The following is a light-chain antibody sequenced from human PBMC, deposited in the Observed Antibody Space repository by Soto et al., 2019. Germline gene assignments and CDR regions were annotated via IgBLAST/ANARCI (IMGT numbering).Light chain of an antibody. CDR1: QSISSW. Sequence: DIQMTQSPSTLSASVGDRVTITCRASQSISSWLAWYQQKPGKAHKLLIYKASSLESGVPSRFSGSGSGTEFTLTISSLQPDDFATYYCQQPISFPITFGQGTRLEIK. J-gene: IGKJ5*01. CDR2: KAS. CDR3: QQPISFPIT. V-gene: IGKV1-5*03.